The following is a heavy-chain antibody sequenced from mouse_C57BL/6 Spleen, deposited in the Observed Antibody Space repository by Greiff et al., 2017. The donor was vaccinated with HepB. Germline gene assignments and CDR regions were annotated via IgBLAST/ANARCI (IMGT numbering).Heavy chain of an antibody. D-gene: IGHD1-1*01. CDR3: ARGSNYGRSSFAY. Sequence: EVKLQQSVAELVRPGASVKLSCTASGFNIKNTYMHWVKQRPEQGLEWIGRIDPANGNTKYAPKFQGKATITADTSSNTAYLQLSSLTSEDTAIYYCARGSNYGRSSFAYWGQGTLVTVSA. J-gene: IGHJ3*01. CDR1: GFNIKNTY. V-gene: IGHV14-3*01. CDR2: IDPANGNT.